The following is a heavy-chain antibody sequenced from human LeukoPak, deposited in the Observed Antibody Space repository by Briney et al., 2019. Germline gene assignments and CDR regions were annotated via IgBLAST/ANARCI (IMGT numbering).Heavy chain of an antibody. CDR1: GGTFSSYA. J-gene: IGHJ6*03. CDR3: ARGASVDTAMDYYYYMDV. V-gene: IGHV1-69*06. CDR2: IIPIFGTA. Sequence: GASVKVSCKASGGTFSSYAISWVRQAPGQGLEWMGGIIPIFGTANYAQKFQGRVMITADKSTSTAYMELSSLRSEDTAVYYCARGASVDTAMDYYYYMDVWGKGTTVTVSS. D-gene: IGHD5-18*01.